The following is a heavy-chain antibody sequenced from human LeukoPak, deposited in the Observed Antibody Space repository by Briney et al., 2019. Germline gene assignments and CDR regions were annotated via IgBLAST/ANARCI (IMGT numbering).Heavy chain of an antibody. D-gene: IGHD2-21*02. V-gene: IGHV3-30*18. CDR3: AKARCGGDCYALMD. Sequence: GGSLRLSCAASGFTFSSYGMHWVRRAPGKGLEWVAVISYDGSNKYYADSVKGRFTISRDNSKNTLYLQMNSLRAEDTAVYYCAKARCGGDCYALMDWGQGTLVTVSS. CDR2: ISYDGSNK. J-gene: IGHJ4*02. CDR1: GFTFSSYG.